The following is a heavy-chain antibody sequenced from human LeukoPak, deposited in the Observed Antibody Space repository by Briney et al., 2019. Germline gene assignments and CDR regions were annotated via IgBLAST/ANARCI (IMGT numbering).Heavy chain of an antibody. Sequence: PSETLSLTCTVSGGSISGGGYFWNWIRQHPGKGLEWIGYIYYSGSTYYNPSLKSRVTISVDTSKNQFSLKLSSVTAADTAVYYCARLRGVSGSGFDPWGQGTLVTVSS. D-gene: IGHD5-12*01. CDR1: GGSISGGGYF. CDR2: IYYSGST. J-gene: IGHJ5*02. V-gene: IGHV4-31*03. CDR3: ARLRGVSGSGFDP.